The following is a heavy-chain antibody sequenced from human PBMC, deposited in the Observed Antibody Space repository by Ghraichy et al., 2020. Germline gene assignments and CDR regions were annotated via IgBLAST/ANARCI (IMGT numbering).Heavy chain of an antibody. D-gene: IGHD2-2*02. CDR3: AVVVPAAIQGPDYYYGMDV. CDR2: FDPEDGET. CDR1: GYTLTELS. J-gene: IGHJ6*02. Sequence: ASVKVSCKVSGYTLTELSMHWVRQAPGKGLEWMGGFDPEDGETIYAQKFQGRVTMTEDTSTDTAYMELSSLRSEDTAVYYCAVVVPAAIQGPDYYYGMDVWGQGTTVTVSS. V-gene: IGHV1-24*01.